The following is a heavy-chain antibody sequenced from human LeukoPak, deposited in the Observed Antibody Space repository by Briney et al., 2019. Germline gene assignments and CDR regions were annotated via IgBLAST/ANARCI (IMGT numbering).Heavy chain of an antibody. CDR2: IRYDGSNK. CDR1: GFTFSSYG. D-gene: IGHD5-12*01. Sequence: GGSLRLSCAASGFTFSSYGMHWVRQAPGKGLEWVAFIRYDGSNKYYADSVKGRFTISRDNSKNTLYLQMNSLRAEDTAVYYCARETMDGGYDWGVFGYYYYYMDVWGKGTTVTVSS. V-gene: IGHV3-30*02. J-gene: IGHJ6*03. CDR3: ARETMDGGYDWGVFGYYYYYMDV.